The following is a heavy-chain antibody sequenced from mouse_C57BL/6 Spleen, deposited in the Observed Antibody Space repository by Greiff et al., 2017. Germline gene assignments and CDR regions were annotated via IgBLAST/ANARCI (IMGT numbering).Heavy chain of an antibody. Sequence: EVKLQESGPGMVKPSQSLSLTCTVTGYSITSGYDWHWIRHFPGNKLEWMGYISYSGSTNYNPSLKSRISITHDTSKNHFFLKLNSVTTEDTATYYCARESYSNSGGFAYWGQGTLVTVSA. CDR2: ISYSGST. CDR1: GYSITSGYD. J-gene: IGHJ3*01. D-gene: IGHD2-5*01. V-gene: IGHV3-1*01. CDR3: ARESYSNSGGFAY.